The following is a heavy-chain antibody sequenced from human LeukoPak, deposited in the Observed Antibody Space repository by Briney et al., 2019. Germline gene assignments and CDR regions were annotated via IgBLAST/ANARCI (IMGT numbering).Heavy chain of an antibody. J-gene: IGHJ6*02. V-gene: IGHV4-59*01. D-gene: IGHD4-17*01. Sequence: PSETLSLTCTVSGGSISSYYWSWTRQPPGKGLEWIGYIYYSGSTNYNPSLKSRVTISVDTSKNQFSLKLSSVTAADTAVYYCARYTVSSYYYGMDVWGQGTTVTVSS. CDR2: IYYSGST. CDR1: GGSISSYY. CDR3: ARYTVSSYYYGMDV.